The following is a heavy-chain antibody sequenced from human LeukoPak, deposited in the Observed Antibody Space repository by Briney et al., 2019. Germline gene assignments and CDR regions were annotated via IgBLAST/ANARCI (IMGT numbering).Heavy chain of an antibody. CDR3: ARGLLGVGELSLYRPADY. J-gene: IGHJ4*02. CDR1: GFTFSTYN. CDR2: INTSSNER. V-gene: IGHV3-48*01. Sequence: PGGSLRLSCAASGFTFSTYNMNWVRQAPGKGVEWISDINTSSNERYYADSVKGRFTISRENGKNSLYLQMNSLRAEDTAVYYCARGLLGVGELSLYRPADYWGQGTLVTVSS. D-gene: IGHD3-16*02.